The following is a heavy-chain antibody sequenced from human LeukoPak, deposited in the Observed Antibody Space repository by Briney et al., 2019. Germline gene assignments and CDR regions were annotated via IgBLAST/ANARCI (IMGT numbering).Heavy chain of an antibody. CDR2: ICHIGTTQ. Sequence: GGSLRLSCAASGFTFSSYELNWVRQAPGKGLEWVSYICHIGTTQHYADSVKGRFIISRDNAKNSLYLQMNSLTAEDTAVYYCARDRSKVTAYDDALDIWGQGTMVIVSS. CDR1: GFTFSSYE. J-gene: IGHJ3*02. D-gene: IGHD2-21*02. V-gene: IGHV3-48*03. CDR3: ARDRSKVTAYDDALDI.